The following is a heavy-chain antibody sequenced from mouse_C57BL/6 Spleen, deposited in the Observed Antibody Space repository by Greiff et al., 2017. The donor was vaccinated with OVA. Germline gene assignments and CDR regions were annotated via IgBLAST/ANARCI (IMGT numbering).Heavy chain of an antibody. Sequence: QVQLQQPGADLVRPGTSVKLSCKASGYTFTSYWMHWVKQRPGQGLEWIGVIDPSDSYTNYNQKFKGKATLTVDTSSSTAYMQLSSLTSEDSAVYYCARRGQLGKDYFDYWGQGTTLTVSS. J-gene: IGHJ2*01. V-gene: IGHV1-59*01. CDR2: IDPSDSYT. CDR3: ARRGQLGKDYFDY. CDR1: GYTFTSYW. D-gene: IGHD4-1*02.